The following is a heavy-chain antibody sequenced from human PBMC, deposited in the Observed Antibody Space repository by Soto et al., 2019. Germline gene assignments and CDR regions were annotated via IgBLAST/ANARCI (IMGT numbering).Heavy chain of an antibody. Sequence: HGESLKISCKGSGYSFTSYWISWVRQMPGKGLEWMGRIDPSDSYTNYSPSFQGHVTISADKSISTAYLQWSSLKASDTAMYYCARAKVEMATILCLWGQGTLVTVSS. CDR3: ARAKVEMATILCL. D-gene: IGHD5-12*01. V-gene: IGHV5-10-1*01. CDR1: GYSFTSYW. CDR2: IDPSDSYT. J-gene: IGHJ4*02.